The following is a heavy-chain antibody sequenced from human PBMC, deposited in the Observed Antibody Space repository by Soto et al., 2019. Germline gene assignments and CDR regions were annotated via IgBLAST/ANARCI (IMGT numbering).Heavy chain of an antibody. Sequence: SETLSLTCTVSGGSISSSSYYWGWIRQPPGKGLEWIGGIYYSWSTYYNPSLKSRVTISVDTSKNQFSLKLSSVTAADTAVYYCARQRGMVAATDWGQGTLVTVSS. D-gene: IGHD2-15*01. CDR1: GGSISSSSYY. J-gene: IGHJ4*02. V-gene: IGHV4-39*01. CDR2: IYYSWST. CDR3: ARQRGMVAATD.